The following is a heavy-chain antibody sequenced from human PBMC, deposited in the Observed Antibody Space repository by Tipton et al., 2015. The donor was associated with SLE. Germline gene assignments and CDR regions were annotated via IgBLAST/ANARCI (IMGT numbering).Heavy chain of an antibody. CDR1: GGSISSYY. J-gene: IGHJ3*02. V-gene: IGHV4-4*07. Sequence: TLSLTCAVSGGSISSYYWRWIRQPAGKGLEWIGRIYTSGSTNYNPSLKSRVTMSVDTSKSQFSLKLSSVTAADTAVYYCARDGSQWGGDAFDIWGQGTMVTVSS. CDR3: ARDGSQWGGDAFDI. D-gene: IGHD1-26*01. CDR2: IYTSGST.